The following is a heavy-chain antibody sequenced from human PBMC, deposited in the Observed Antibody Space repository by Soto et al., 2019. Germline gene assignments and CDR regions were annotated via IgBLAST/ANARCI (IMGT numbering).Heavy chain of an antibody. Sequence: QVQLVQSGAEVKKPGASVKVSCKASGYTFTSYGMSWVRQVPGQGLEWMGWISSYNGDTNYAQNLQGRVTMTTDTSTSTTYMELRSLRSDDTAVYYCARDFGDIARGRFEYWGQGTLVTVSS. D-gene: IGHD5-18*01. J-gene: IGHJ4*02. CDR3: ARDFGDIARGRFEY. CDR1: GYTFTSYG. CDR2: ISSYNGDT. V-gene: IGHV1-18*01.